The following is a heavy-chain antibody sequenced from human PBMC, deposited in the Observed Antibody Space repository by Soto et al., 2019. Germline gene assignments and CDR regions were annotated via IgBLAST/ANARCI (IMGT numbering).Heavy chain of an antibody. J-gene: IGHJ4*02. CDR1: GGTFNSYA. Sequence: QVRLVQSGAEVKKPESSEKVSCKPSGGTFNSYAIHWVRQAPGQGLEWMGAIIPISGTAKSAQKFQGRVTITADRSTSTVYMDLSSLRSDDTAVYYCARWGGRSSSGDNCFDKPFDYWGQGTLVTVSS. V-gene: IGHV1-69*06. CDR3: ARWGGRSSSGDNCFDKPFDY. D-gene: IGHD2-15*01. CDR2: IIPISGTA.